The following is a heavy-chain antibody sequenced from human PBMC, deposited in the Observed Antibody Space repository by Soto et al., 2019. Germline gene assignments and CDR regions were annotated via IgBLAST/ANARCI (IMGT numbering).Heavy chain of an antibody. J-gene: IGHJ4*02. CDR1: GFTFSSYA. D-gene: IGHD3-16*02. CDR3: AKDLLSDVWGNYRPFYFDS. V-gene: IGHV3-23*01. Sequence: EVQLLESGGVLVRPGGSLRLSCAASGFTFSSYAMSWVRQAPGKGLEWVSGISGSGSSTYYADSVKGRFTISRDNSKNTLYLQMNTLRGEDPAVYDCAKDLLSDVWGNYRPFYFDSWGQGTPVTVSS. CDR2: ISGSGSST.